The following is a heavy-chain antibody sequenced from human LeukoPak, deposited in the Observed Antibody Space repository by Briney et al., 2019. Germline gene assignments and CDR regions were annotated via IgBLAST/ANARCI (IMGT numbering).Heavy chain of an antibody. V-gene: IGHV1-46*01. D-gene: IGHD3-3*01. J-gene: IGHJ4*02. CDR3: ARDGGLTIFGVVRPIYFDY. Sequence: GASVKLSCKAFGYTFTGYWMHWVRQAPGQGPEWMGVISPSGGSTSYAQEFQGRVTMTRDMSTSTVYMELSSLRYEDTAVYYCARDGGLTIFGVVRPIYFDYWGQGTLVTVSS. CDR2: ISPSGGST. CDR1: GYTFTGYW.